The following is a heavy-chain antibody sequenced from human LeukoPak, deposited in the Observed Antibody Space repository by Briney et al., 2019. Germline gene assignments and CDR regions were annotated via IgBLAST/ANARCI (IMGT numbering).Heavy chain of an antibody. CDR2: IWYDGSNK. V-gene: IGHV3-33*06. J-gene: IGHJ5*02. Sequence: GGSLRLSCAASGFTFSSYGMHWVRQAPGKGLEWVAVIWYDGSNKYYADSVKGRFTISRDNSKNTLYLQMNSLRAEDTAIYYCGKSDYGYWFDPWGQGTLVTVSS. D-gene: IGHD4-17*01. CDR3: GKSDYGYWFDP. CDR1: GFTFSSYG.